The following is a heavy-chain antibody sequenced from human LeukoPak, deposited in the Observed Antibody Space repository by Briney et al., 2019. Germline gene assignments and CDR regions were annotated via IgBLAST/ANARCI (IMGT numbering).Heavy chain of an antibody. CDR1: GFAFSIYG. CDR2: ISLSGDDT. D-gene: IGHD1-26*01. V-gene: IGHV3-23*01. CDR3: AKGGGSGSYFLYFDY. Sequence: GGSLRLSCAASGFAFSIYGMGWVRQSPGKGLEWVSGISLSGDDTYYADSVKGRFIISRDDSKNTLYLQMNSLRVEDTAVYYCAKGGGSGSYFLYFDYWGQGTLVTVSS. J-gene: IGHJ4*02.